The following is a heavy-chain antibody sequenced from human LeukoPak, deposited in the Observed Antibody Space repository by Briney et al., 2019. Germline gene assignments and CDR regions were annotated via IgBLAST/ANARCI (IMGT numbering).Heavy chain of an antibody. Sequence: ASVKVSCKASGYTFTGYYMHWVRQAPGQGLEGMGWINPNSGGTNYAQKFQGRVTMTRDTSISTAYMELSRLRSDDTAVYYCARTEGPTDAFDIWGQGTMVTVSS. CDR1: GYTFTGYY. CDR3: ARTEGPTDAFDI. CDR2: INPNSGGT. J-gene: IGHJ3*02. D-gene: IGHD1-14*01. V-gene: IGHV1-2*02.